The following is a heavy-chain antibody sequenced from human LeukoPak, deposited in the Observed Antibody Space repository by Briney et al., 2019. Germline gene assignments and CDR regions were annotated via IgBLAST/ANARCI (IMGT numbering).Heavy chain of an antibody. V-gene: IGHV4-31*03. Sequence: SETLSLTCTVSGGSISGGGYYWSWVRQHPGKGLEWIGYIYYSGTTNYNPSLKSRVTISVDTSKNQFSLKLSSVTAADTAVYYCARDRRGLLQRGSNWFDPWGQGTLVTVSS. CDR2: IYYSGTT. CDR3: ARDRRGLLQRGSNWFDP. CDR1: GGSISGGGYY. J-gene: IGHJ5*02. D-gene: IGHD3-10*01.